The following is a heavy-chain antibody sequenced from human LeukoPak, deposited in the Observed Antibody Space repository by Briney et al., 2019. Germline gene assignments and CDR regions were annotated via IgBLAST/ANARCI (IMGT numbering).Heavy chain of an antibody. V-gene: IGHV3-48*03. CDR1: GFTFSSYE. J-gene: IGHJ4*02. CDR3: ARGSGSGWYYFDY. Sequence: PGGSLRLSCAASGFTFSSYEMNWVRQAPGKGLEWVSYISSSGSTIYYADSVKGRFTISRDNAKNSLYLQMNSLRAEDTAVYYCARGSGSGWYYFDYWGQGTLVTVSS. D-gene: IGHD6-19*01. CDR2: ISSSGSTI.